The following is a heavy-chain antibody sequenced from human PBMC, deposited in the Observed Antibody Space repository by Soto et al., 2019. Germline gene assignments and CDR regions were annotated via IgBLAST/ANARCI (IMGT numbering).Heavy chain of an antibody. J-gene: IGHJ5*02. CDR1: GFTLRTYD. CDR3: ARGRSNQYESSPPPKFDP. D-gene: IGHD2-8*01. Sequence: AGSLSLSCSPPGFTLRTYDMHWARQATGKGLEWVSAIGTIRYTYYLDSVKGRFTISRENAKNSVYLQMNSLRAGDTAVYYCARGRSNQYESSPPPKFDPWGRGTLVTVSS. V-gene: IGHV3-13*01. CDR2: IGTIRYT.